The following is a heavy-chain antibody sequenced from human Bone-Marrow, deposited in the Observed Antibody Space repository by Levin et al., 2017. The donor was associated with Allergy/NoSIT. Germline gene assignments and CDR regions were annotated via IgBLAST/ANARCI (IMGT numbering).Heavy chain of an antibody. CDR1: GYSFTSYW. CDR3: ARLGSPGDIVVVVAATPRYYFDY. J-gene: IGHJ4*02. V-gene: IGHV5-51*01. CDR2: IYPGDSDT. Sequence: GESLKISCKGSGYSFTSYWIGWVRQMPGKGLEWMGIIYPGDSDTRYSPSFQGQVTISADKSISTAYLQWSSLKASDTAMYYCARLGSPGDIVVVVAATPRYYFDYWGQGTLVTVSS. D-gene: IGHD2-15*01.